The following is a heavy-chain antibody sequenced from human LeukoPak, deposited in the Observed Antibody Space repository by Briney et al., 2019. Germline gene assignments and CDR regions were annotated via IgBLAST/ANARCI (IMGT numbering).Heavy chain of an antibody. V-gene: IGHV1-3*03. CDR2: INPGNGDT. CDR1: GYSFTSQD. J-gene: IGHJ4*02. D-gene: IGHD2-2*02. CDR3: TLYNY. Sequence: LWASVKVSCKTSGYSFTSQDMHWVRQAPGQSLEWMGCINPGNGDTKYSQEFQGRVTITRDTSATTAYMELSSLRSDGMAVYYCTLYNYWGQGTLVTVSS.